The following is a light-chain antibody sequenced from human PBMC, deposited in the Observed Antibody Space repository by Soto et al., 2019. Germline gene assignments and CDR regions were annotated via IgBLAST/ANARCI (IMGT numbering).Light chain of an antibody. J-gene: IGKJ4*01. CDR1: KSVSSN. Sequence: DIVMTQSPATLSVSPGERATLSCRASKSVSSNLALYQQKFGQAPRLLIYGASTRATGIPSRFSGSGSGTEFTLTISSLQAEDFAVYYCHQYNNWPPLTFGGGTKVEIK. CDR3: HQYNNWPPLT. CDR2: GAS. V-gene: IGKV3-15*01.